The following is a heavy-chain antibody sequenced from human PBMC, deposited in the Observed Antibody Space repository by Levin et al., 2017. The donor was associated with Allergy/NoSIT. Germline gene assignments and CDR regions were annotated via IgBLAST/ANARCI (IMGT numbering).Heavy chain of an antibody. J-gene: IGHJ4*02. CDR3: AKDMSRQMGSIFGVADY. D-gene: IGHD3-3*01. CDR2: ISWNSGSI. CDR1: GFTFDDYA. V-gene: IGHV3-9*01. Sequence: GGSLRLSCAASGFTFDDYAMHWVRQAPGKGLEWVSGISWNSGSIGYADSVKGRFTISRDNAKNSLYLQMNSLRAEDTALYYCAKDMSRQMGSIFGVADYWGQGTLVTVSS.